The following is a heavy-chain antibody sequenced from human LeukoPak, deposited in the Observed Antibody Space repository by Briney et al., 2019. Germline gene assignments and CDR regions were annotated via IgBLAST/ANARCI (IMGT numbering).Heavy chain of an antibody. CDR2: INPNSGGT. CDR1: GYTFTGYY. CDR3: AREKIAAAGKPLDY. Sequence: ASVKVSCKASGYTFTGYYMHWVRQAPGQGLEWMGWINPNSGGTNYAQKFQGWVTMTRDTSISTAYMELSRLRSDDTAVYYCAREKIAAAGKPLDYWGQGTLVTVSS. D-gene: IGHD6-13*01. J-gene: IGHJ4*02. V-gene: IGHV1-2*04.